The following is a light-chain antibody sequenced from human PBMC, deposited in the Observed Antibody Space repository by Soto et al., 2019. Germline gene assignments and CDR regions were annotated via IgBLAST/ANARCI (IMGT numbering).Light chain of an antibody. CDR1: QSVDTTF. CDR3: QQYMSSVT. V-gene: IGKV3-20*01. J-gene: IGKJ1*01. Sequence: EIVLTQSPGSLSLSPGQRATLSCMASQSVDTTFFAWYQKKPGQAPRLLIQGASKRATGIPDRFSGSESGTDFTLIISRLEPEDFAVYYCQQYMSSVTFGQGTKVEIK. CDR2: GAS.